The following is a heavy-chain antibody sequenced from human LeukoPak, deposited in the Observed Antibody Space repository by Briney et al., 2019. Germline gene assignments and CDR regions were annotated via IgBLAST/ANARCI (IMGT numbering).Heavy chain of an antibody. Sequence: SETLSLTCTVSGGSISSGGYSWSWIRQPPGKGLEWIGYIYQSGDTYYNPSLKCRVTISVDRSKNQFSLKVSSVTAADTAVYYCARLIVVVPAAIAAFDIWGQGTMVTVSS. V-gene: IGHV4-30-2*01. CDR2: IYQSGDT. CDR3: ARLIVVVPAAIAAFDI. D-gene: IGHD2-2*02. J-gene: IGHJ3*02. CDR1: GGSISSGGYS.